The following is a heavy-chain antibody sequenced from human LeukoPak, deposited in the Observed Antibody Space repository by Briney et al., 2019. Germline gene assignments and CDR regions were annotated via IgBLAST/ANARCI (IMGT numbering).Heavy chain of an antibody. D-gene: IGHD3-22*01. CDR3: GCGYYYFDY. CDR2: IYYSGST. J-gene: IGHJ4*02. V-gene: IGHV4-39*01. Sequence: SETLSLTCTVSGGSISSSTYYWGWIRQPPGKGLEWIGSIYYSGSTYYNPSLKSRVTISVDTSKNQFSLNLSSVTAADTAVYYCGCGYYYFDYWGQGTLVTVSS. CDR1: GGSISSSTYY.